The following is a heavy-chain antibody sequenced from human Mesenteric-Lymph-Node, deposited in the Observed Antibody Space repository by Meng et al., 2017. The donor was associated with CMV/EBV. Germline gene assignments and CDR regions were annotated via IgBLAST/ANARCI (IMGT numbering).Heavy chain of an antibody. CDR2: INSDGSST. CDR1: GFTFSTYW. CDR3: ARDRSDFWSGPPDH. Sequence: GGSLKISCAASGFTFSTYWMHWVRQVPGKGLVWVSRINSDGSSTSYAESVKGRFTISRDNAKNTLYLQMDILRAEDTAVYYCARDRSDFWSGPPDHWGQGTLVTVSS. D-gene: IGHD3-3*01. V-gene: IGHV3-74*01. J-gene: IGHJ4*02.